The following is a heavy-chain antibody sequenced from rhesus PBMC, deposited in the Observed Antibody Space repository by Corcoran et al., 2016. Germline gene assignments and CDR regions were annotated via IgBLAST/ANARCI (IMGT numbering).Heavy chain of an antibody. CDR1: GGSISGGYD. D-gene: IGHD2-33*01. Sequence: QVQLQESGPGLVKPSETLSLTCAVSGGSISGGYDWSWIRQPPGKGLEWIGYIYCSLGTPNYNPSLKNRVTISNDTSKNQFSLKLSSVTAADTAVYYCARHCSESGCSSGADYWGQGVLVTVSS. CDR2: IYCSLGTP. J-gene: IGHJ4*01. CDR3: ARHCSESGCSSGADY. V-gene: IGHV4-76*01.